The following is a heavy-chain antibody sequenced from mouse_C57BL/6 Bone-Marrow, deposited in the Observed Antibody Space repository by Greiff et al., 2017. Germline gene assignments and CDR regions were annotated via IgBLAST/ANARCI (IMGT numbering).Heavy chain of an antibody. CDR2: IYPGSGNT. V-gene: IGHV1-76*01. Sequence: QVQLQQSGAELVRPGASVKLSCKASGYTFTDYYINWVKQRPGQGLEWIARIYPGSGNTYYNEKFKGKATLTADKSSSTAYMQLSSLTSEDSAVYFCARAYSFDYWGQGTTLTGSS. J-gene: IGHJ2*01. CDR1: GYTFTDYY. CDR3: ARAYSFDY.